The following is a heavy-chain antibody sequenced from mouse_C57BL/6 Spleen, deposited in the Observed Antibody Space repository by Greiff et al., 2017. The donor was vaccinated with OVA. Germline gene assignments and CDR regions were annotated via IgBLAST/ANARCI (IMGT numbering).Heavy chain of an antibody. CDR3: TTDYDGRYFDV. CDR2: LDPEYGDT. V-gene: IGHV14-1*01. J-gene: IGHJ1*03. CDR1: GFNIQDYY. Sequence: EVQLQQSGAELVRPGASVTLSCTASGFNIQDYYMHWVKQRPEPGLAWIGRLDPEYGDTESAPTFHGKATMTADTSANTAYLQLSSLTSEDTAVDYCTTDYDGRYFDVWGTGTTVTVSS. D-gene: IGHD2-4*01.